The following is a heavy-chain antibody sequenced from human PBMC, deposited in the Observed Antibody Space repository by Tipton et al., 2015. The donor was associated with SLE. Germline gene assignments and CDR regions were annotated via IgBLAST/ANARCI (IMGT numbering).Heavy chain of an antibody. CDR1: GFTFSSYA. J-gene: IGHJ3*02. D-gene: IGHD2-15*01. CDR2: IYSGGST. V-gene: IGHV3-23*03. CDR3: ARSPRYCSGGSCYWSAFDI. Sequence: VQLVQSGGGLVKPGGSLRLSCAASGFTFSSYAMSWVRQAPGKGLEWVSVIYSGGSTYYADPVKGRFTISRDNSKNTLYLQMNSLRAEDTAVYYCARSPRYCSGGSCYWSAFDIWGQGTMVTVSS.